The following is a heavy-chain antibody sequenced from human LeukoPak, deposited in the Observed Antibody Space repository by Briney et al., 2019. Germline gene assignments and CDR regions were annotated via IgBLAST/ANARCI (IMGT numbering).Heavy chain of an antibody. CDR2: IIPIFGTA. Sequence: ASVKVSCKASGYTFTSYYMHWVRQAPGQGLEWMGGIIPIFGTANYAQKFQGRVTITADESTGTAYMELSSLRSEDTAVYYCARGPCSGGSCYGETPAPFNWFDPWGQGTLVTVSS. V-gene: IGHV1-69*13. CDR1: GYTFTSYY. CDR3: ARGPCSGGSCYGETPAPFNWFDP. J-gene: IGHJ5*02. D-gene: IGHD2-15*01.